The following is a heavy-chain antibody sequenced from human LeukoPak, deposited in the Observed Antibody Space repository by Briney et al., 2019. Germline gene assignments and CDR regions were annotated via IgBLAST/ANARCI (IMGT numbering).Heavy chain of an antibody. J-gene: IGHJ4*02. D-gene: IGHD6-13*01. CDR3: ARVLSSSWYPPFDY. CDR1: GYTFTSYG. CDR2: ISAYNGNT. Sequence: ASVKVSCKASGYTFTSYGISWVRQAPGQGPEWMGWISAYNGNTNYAQKLQGRVTMTTDTSTSTAYMELRSLRSGDTAVYYCARVLSSSWYPPFDYWGQGTLVTVSS. V-gene: IGHV1-18*04.